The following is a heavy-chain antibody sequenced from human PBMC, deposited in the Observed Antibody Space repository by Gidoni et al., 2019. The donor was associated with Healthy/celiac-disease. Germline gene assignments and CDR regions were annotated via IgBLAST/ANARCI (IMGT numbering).Heavy chain of an antibody. CDR3: ARGNQGDYGMDV. CDR1: GFTFSSYA. V-gene: IGHV3-30-3*01. CDR2: ISYDGSNK. Sequence: QVQLVESGGGVVQPGRSLRLSCAASGFTFSSYAMHWVRQAPGKGLGWLAVISYDGSNKYYADSVKGRFTISRDNSKNTLYLQMNSLRAEDTAVYYCARGNQGDYGMDVWGQGTTVTVSS. D-gene: IGHD1-1*01. J-gene: IGHJ6*02.